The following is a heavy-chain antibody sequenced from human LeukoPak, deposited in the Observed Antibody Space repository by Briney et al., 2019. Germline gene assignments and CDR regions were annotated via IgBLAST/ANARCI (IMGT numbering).Heavy chain of an antibody. D-gene: IGHD5-24*01. J-gene: IGHJ4*02. CDR3: AKDDRWLPYDY. Sequence: GGSLRLSCAASGFTFSYYGIHWVRQAPGKGLEWVALISYDGSNKYYADSVKGRFTISRDNSKNTLYLQMNSLRAEDTAVHYCAKDDRWLPYDYWGQGTLVTVSS. CDR1: GFTFSYYG. CDR2: ISYDGSNK. V-gene: IGHV3-30*18.